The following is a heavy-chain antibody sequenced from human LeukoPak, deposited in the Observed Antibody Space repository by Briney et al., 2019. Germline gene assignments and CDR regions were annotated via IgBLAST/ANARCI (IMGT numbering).Heavy chain of an antibody. CDR2: ISSSGSTI. D-gene: IGHD4-23*01. Sequence: GGSLRLSCAASGFTFSSYEMNWVRQAPGKGLEWVSYISSSGSTIYYADSVKGLFTISRDNAKNSLYLQMNSLRAEDTAVYYCVRINGANSPIDYWGQGTLVTVSS. CDR3: VRINGANSPIDY. CDR1: GFTFSSYE. J-gene: IGHJ4*02. V-gene: IGHV3-48*03.